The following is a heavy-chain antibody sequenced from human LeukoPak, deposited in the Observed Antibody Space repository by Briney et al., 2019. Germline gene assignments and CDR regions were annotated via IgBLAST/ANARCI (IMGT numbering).Heavy chain of an antibody. V-gene: IGHV1-24*01. CDR3: AAGRPYSLLDY. CDR1: GSSVTELS. D-gene: IGHD5-18*01. CDR2: FDVIDSET. J-gene: IGHJ4*02. Sequence: ASVKVSCTVSGSSVTELSLYWVRQAPGKGPEWMGGFDVIDSETFYAQKFQGRVTMTEDSSTDTAYMELRSLTSDDTALYYCAAGRPYSLLDYWGQGTLVTVSS.